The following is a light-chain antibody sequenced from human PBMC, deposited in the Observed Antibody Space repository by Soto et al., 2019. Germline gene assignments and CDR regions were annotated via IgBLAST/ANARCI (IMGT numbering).Light chain of an antibody. V-gene: IGKV3D-15*01. J-gene: IGKJ5*01. Sequence: EIVMTQSPATLSVSPGETASLSCRASQSAGNFLAWYQQKPGQAPRLLIYYISTRVTGIPARFSGSGSGTEFTLTINRLQSEDSAVYYCQQHNQWPITFGQGTRLDIK. CDR2: YIS. CDR1: QSAGNF. CDR3: QQHNQWPIT.